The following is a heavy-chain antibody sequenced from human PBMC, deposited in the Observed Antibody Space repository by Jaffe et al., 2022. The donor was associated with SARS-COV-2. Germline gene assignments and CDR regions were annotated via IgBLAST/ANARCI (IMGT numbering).Heavy chain of an antibody. V-gene: IGHV3-33*06. CDR2: IWFDTTNK. J-gene: IGHJ4*02. D-gene: IGHD6-13*01. CDR1: GFNFSASP. CDR3: AKDPSEGSWYF. Sequence: QVQLVESGGGVVQPGRSLRLSCAASGFNFSASPMHWVRQTPGKGLEWVALIWFDTTNKYYADSVKGRFTVSRDNSKNSLFLHMGSLRVEDTGVYYCAKDPSEGSWYFWGRGTLVTVSS.